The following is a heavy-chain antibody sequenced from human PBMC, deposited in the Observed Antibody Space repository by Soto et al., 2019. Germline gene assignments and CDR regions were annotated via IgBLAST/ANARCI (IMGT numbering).Heavy chain of an antibody. CDR3: VRLGTAMIRGPQRAFDI. Sequence: QVQLQESGPGLVKPSETLSLTFTVSGGSINNNYWNWIRQSPGKGLEWIWYIYYPGTTNYNPSLKSRVSMYVYTARNLFSLNLSSVTAADTAVYYCVRLGTAMIRGPQRAFDIWGQWTVVTVSS. D-gene: IGHD3-10*01. V-gene: IGHV4-59*08. CDR1: GGSINNNY. CDR2: IYYPGTT. J-gene: IGHJ3*02.